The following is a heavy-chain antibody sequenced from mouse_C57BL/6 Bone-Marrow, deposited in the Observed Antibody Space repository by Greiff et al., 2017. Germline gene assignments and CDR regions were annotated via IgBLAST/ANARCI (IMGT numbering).Heavy chain of an antibody. D-gene: IGHD2-1*01. CDR1: GYAFTNYL. CDR3: ARSGNYGGFFDY. Sequence: QVQLQQSGAELVRPGTSVKVSCKASGYAFTNYLIAWVKQRPGQGLEWIGVIIPGSGGTNYNEKFKGKATLTADKSSSTAYMQLSSLTSEDSAVYVCARSGNYGGFFDYWGQGTTLTVSS. CDR2: IIPGSGGT. V-gene: IGHV1-54*01. J-gene: IGHJ2*01.